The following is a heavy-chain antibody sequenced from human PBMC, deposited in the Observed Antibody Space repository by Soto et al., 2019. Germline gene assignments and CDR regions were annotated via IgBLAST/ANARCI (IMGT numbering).Heavy chain of an antibody. CDR3: ARDLAAVPRAFDY. D-gene: IGHD6-13*01. V-gene: IGHV4-59*01. J-gene: IGHJ4*02. Sequence: QVQLQESGPGLLKPSETLSLTCTVSGGSISSYFYIWVRQPPGKGLEWIGSVYYTGTTVYNPSLKSRVTISVDTSKTQFSLNLRSVTAADTAVYYCARDLAAVPRAFDYWGRGTLVTVSS. CDR1: GGSISSYF. CDR2: VYYTGTT.